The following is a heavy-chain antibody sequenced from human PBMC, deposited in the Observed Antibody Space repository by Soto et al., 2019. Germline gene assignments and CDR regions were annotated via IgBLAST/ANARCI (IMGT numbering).Heavy chain of an antibody. Sequence: PGGSLRLSCAASGFTFSSYAMHWVRQAPGKGLEWVAVISYDGSNKYYADSVKGRFTISRDNSKNTLYLQMNSLRAEDTAVYYCARAVVRVVAPAALNDYYYYYGMDVWGQGTTVTVSS. CDR1: GFTFSSYA. V-gene: IGHV3-30-3*01. D-gene: IGHD2-2*01. CDR2: ISYDGSNK. J-gene: IGHJ6*02. CDR3: ARAVVRVVAPAALNDYYYYYGMDV.